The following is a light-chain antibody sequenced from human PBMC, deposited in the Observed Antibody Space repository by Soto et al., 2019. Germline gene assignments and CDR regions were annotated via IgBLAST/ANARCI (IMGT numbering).Light chain of an antibody. CDR1: ESVHRN. CDR3: QHYSNWPPT. V-gene: IGKV3-15*01. J-gene: IGKJ3*01. CDR2: YAS. Sequence: EMMMTQSPATLSVYPGERVTLSCRASESVHRNLAWYQQKPGQGPSLLIYYASTRATGVPDRFTGSGSGTEFTLTISSLQSEDFGVYHCQHYSNWPPTFGPGTKVEIK.